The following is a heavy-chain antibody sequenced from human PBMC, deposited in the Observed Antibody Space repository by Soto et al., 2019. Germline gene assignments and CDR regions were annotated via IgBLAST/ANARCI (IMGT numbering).Heavy chain of an antibody. D-gene: IGHD2-15*01. CDR1: GFTFSSYA. CDR2: ISGRGGST. V-gene: IGHV3-23*01. CDR3: AKDGLDIVVVVAATRHDY. Sequence: EVQLLESGGGLVQPGGSLRLSCAASGFTFSSYAMSWVRQAPGKGLEWVGGISGRGGSTYYEGSVKVRFTISRDNSKNTLYLQMNSVREEETGVYYCAKDGLDIVVVVAATRHDYWGQGTLVTVSS. J-gene: IGHJ4*02.